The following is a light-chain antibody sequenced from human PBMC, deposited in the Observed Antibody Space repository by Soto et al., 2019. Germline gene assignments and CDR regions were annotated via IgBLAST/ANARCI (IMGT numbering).Light chain of an antibody. J-gene: IGKJ1*01. CDR3: LHYKDWPRWT. CDR2: GAS. CDR1: QSISSSY. V-gene: IGKV3-15*01. Sequence: IVLTQSPGTLSLSPGERATLSCRASQSISSSYLAWYQKQPGQTPRLLLYGASTTATGIPARFSGSGSGTEFTLTIDSLQSEDFAVYYCLHYKDWPRWTFGQGTKVDIK.